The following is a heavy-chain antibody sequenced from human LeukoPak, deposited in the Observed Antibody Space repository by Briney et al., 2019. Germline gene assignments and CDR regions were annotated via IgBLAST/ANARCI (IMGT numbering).Heavy chain of an antibody. D-gene: IGHD4-17*01. CDR1: VGSLSRGDYY. CDR2: IYYSGST. V-gene: IGHV4-30-4*01. CDR3: ARANDYGDSLFDY. J-gene: IGHJ4*02. Sequence: SQTLSLTCTLSVGSLSRGDYYGGSIRQPPGKGLELIGYIYYSGSTYYNPSLKSRVTISVDTSKNQFSLKLSSVTAAGTAVYYCARANDYGDSLFDYWGEGTLVTVSS.